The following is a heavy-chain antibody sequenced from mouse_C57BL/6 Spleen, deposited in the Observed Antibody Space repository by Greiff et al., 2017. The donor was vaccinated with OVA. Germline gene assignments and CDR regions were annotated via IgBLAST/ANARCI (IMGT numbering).Heavy chain of an antibody. J-gene: IGHJ1*03. Sequence: QVQLQQPGAELVRPGSSVKLSCKASGYTFTSYWMHWVKQRPIQGLEWIGNIDPSDSETHYTQKFKDKATLTVDKSSSTAYMQLSSLTSEDSAVYDGVITTVVPDWYFDVWGTGTTVTVSS. CDR1: GYTFTSYW. V-gene: IGHV1-52*01. CDR2: IDPSDSET. CDR3: VITTVVPDWYFDV. D-gene: IGHD1-1*01.